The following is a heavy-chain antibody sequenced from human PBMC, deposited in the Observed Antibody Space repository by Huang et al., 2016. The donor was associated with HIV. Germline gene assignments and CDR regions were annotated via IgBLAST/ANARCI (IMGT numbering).Heavy chain of an antibody. Sequence: QVLVQESGPGLAKPSETLSLTCTVSGGSISSHHWSWIRQAPGKGLEWIGTMFYSGSTKTNPSLKSGVTISVETSKNQISLRLASVTAADSAVYFCARVARGPNWYFDLWGRGTLVTVSS. D-gene: IGHD2-15*01. CDR3: ARVARGPNWYFDL. CDR2: MFYSGST. V-gene: IGHV4-59*11. J-gene: IGHJ2*01. CDR1: GGSISSHH.